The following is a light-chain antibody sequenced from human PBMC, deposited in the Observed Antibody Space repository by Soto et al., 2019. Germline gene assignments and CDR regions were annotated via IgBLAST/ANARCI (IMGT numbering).Light chain of an antibody. J-gene: IGKJ2*01. CDR2: GAS. V-gene: IGKV3-15*01. Sequence: VMTQSPAILSVSPGERVTLSCRASQSVMNSLAWYQQRPGQAPRLLTPGASTRATGIPARFSGSGSGTEFTLTISSLQSEDFAVYYCQQYHNWPPYTFGKGTKLEI. CDR1: QSVMNS. CDR3: QQYHNWPPYT.